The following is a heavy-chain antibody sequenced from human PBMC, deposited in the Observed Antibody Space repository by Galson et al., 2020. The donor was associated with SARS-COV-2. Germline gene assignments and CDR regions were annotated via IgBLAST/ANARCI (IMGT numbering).Heavy chain of an antibody. CDR3: ARHVGGTFIGFDAFDL. V-gene: IGHV3-7*03. J-gene: IGHJ3*01. CDR1: GFSFRIYW. Sequence: GESLKISCAASGFSFRIYWMSWARQSPGKGLEWVANIEQDGSEKYYVDSVKGRFTISRDNSKNSLYLQMNSLRAEDTAVYYCARHVGGTFIGFDAFDLWGQGTMVTVSS. D-gene: IGHD1-26*01. CDR2: IEQDGSEK.